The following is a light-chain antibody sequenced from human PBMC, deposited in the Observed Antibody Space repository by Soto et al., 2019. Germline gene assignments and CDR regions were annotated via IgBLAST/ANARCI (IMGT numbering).Light chain of an antibody. CDR2: SNN. V-gene: IGLV1-44*01. Sequence: QSVLTQPPSASGTPGQRVTISCSGSSSNIGSNTVNWYQQLPGTAPKLLIYSNNQRPSGVPDRFSGSKSGTSASLAISGLQSEHEADYYCAAWDDSLREVFGGGTQLTVL. J-gene: IGLJ3*02. CDR3: AAWDDSLREV. CDR1: SSNIGSNT.